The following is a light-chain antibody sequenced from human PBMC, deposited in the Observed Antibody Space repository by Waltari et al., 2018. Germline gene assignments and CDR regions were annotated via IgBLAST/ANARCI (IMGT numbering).Light chain of an antibody. CDR3: QQYYSTPPFT. CDR1: QSILYSSNNENY. CDR2: WAF. J-gene: IGKJ3*01. Sequence: DIVMTQSPDSLAVSLGERATINCKSSQSILYSSNNENYLAWYQQKPGQPPKLLIYWAFTRESGVPDRFSGSGSGTDFALTITSLQAEDVAVYYCQQYYSTPPFTFGPGTKVDIK. V-gene: IGKV4-1*01.